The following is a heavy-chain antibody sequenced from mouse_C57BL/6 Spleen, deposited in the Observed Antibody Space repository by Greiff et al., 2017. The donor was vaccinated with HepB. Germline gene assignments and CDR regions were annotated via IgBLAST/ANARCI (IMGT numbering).Heavy chain of an antibody. CDR2: IYPGDGDT. CDR1: GYAFSSSW. V-gene: IGHV1-82*01. Sequence: VMLVESGPELVKPGASVKISCKASGYAFSSSWMNWVKQRPGKGLEWIGRIYPGDGDTNYNGKFKGKATLTADKSSSTAYMQLSSLTSEDSAVYFCARGVVAKYYFDYWGQGTTLTVSS. D-gene: IGHD1-1*01. J-gene: IGHJ2*01. CDR3: ARGVVAKYYFDY.